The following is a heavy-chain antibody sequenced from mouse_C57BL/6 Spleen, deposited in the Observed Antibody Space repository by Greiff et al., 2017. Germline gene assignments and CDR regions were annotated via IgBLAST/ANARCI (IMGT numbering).Heavy chain of an antibody. J-gene: IGHJ4*01. D-gene: IGHD4-1*01. CDR2: INPNYGTT. V-gene: IGHV1-39*01. CDR3: ASVTGTGAMDY. Sequence: VHVKQPGPELVKPGASVKISCKASGYSFTDYNMNWVKQSNGKSLEWIGVINPNYGTTSYNQKFKGKATLTVDQSSSTAYMQLNSLTSEDSAVYDCASVTGTGAMDYWGQGTSVTVSS. CDR1: GYSFTDYN.